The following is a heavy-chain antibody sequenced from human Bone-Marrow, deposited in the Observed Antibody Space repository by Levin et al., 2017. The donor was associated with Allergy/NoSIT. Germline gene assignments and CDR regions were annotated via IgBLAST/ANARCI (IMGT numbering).Heavy chain of an antibody. D-gene: IGHD2-2*01. CDR1: GFTFSGSA. CDR3: TSLLTAGSSYCSSTSCYENNWFDP. CDR2: IRSKANSYAT. Sequence: GGSLRLSCAASGFTFSGSAMHWVRQASGKGLEWVGRIRSKANSYATAYAASVKGRFTISRDDSKNTAYLQMNSLKTEDTAVYYCTSLLTAGSSYCSSTSCYENNWFDPWGQGTLVTVSS. J-gene: IGHJ5*02. V-gene: IGHV3-73*01.